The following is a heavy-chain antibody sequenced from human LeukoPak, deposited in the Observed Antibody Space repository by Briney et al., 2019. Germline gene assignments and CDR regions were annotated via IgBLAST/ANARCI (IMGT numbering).Heavy chain of an antibody. Sequence: GSLRLSCAASGFTFSSYSMNWVRQAPGKGLEWVSSISSSSTYIYYADSLKGRFTISRDNAKNSLYLQMNSLRAEGTAVYYCARELAAAWGQGTLVTVSS. CDR2: ISSSSTYI. V-gene: IGHV3-21*01. CDR1: GFTFSSYS. CDR3: ARELAAA. D-gene: IGHD6-13*01. J-gene: IGHJ4*02.